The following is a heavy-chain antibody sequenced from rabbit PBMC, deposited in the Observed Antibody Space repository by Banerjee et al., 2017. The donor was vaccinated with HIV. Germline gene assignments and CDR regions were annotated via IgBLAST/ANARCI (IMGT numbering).Heavy chain of an antibody. D-gene: IGHD4-1*01. CDR1: GFTLSSSYY. CDR3: ARGDRLVGWGFDL. V-gene: IGHV1S45*01. Sequence: QEQLVESGGGLVQPEGSLTLTCKASGFTLSSSYYMCWVRQAPGKGLEWIGCIVAGSSGNTYYASWAKGRFTISKTSSTTVTLQMTSLTAADTATYFCARGDRLVGWGFDLWGPGTLVTVS. J-gene: IGHJ4*01. CDR2: IVAGSSGNT.